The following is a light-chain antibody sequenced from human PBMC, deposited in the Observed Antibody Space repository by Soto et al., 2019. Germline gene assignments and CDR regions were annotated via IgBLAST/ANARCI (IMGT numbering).Light chain of an antibody. Sequence: EVVMTQSPATLSVSPGERATLSCRASQSVNANLAWYQQKPGQAPRLLIDGASNRATGIPARFSGSGFGTEFILTISSLQSEDFAVYYCQQYNTWLWTLGQGTKVEI. CDR2: GAS. J-gene: IGKJ1*01. CDR1: QSVNAN. CDR3: QQYNTWLWT. V-gene: IGKV3-15*01.